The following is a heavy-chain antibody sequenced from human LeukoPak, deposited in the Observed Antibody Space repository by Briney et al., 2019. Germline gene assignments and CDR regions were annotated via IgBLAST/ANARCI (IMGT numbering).Heavy chain of an antibody. D-gene: IGHD3-10*01. V-gene: IGHV1-8*01. Sequence: ASVKVSCTASGYTFTSYDINWVRQATGQGLEWMGWMNPNSGNTGYAQKFQGRVTMTRNTSISTAYMELSSLRSEDTAVYYCARATYYYGSGDYYYGMDVWGQGTTVTVSS. J-gene: IGHJ6*02. CDR2: MNPNSGNT. CDR3: ARATYYYGSGDYYYGMDV. CDR1: GYTFTSYD.